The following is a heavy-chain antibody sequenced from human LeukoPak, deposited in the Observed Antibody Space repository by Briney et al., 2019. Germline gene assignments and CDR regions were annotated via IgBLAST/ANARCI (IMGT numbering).Heavy chain of an antibody. Sequence: QPGGSLRLSCAASGFTFRTLEMTWVRQAPGKGLEWVSYISSSGSTIYYAHSVKGRFTISRDNAKNSLYLQMNSLRVEDTAIYHCARGRFGLDWGQGTLVTVSS. J-gene: IGHJ4*02. CDR2: ISSSGSTI. CDR1: GFTFRTLE. CDR3: ARGRFGLD. V-gene: IGHV3-48*03. D-gene: IGHD3-10*01.